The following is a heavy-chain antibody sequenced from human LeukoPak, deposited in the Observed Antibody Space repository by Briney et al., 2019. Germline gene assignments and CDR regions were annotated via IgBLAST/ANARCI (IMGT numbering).Heavy chain of an antibody. CDR3: ARHTPYCSGGSCYYYYGMDV. CDR2: IDPGDSDT. CDR1: GYSFTSYW. J-gene: IGHJ6*02. V-gene: IGHV5-51*01. D-gene: IGHD2-15*01. Sequence: GESLKISCKGSGYSFTSYWIGWVRQMPGKGLEWMGIIDPGDSDTRYSPSFQGQVTISADKSVSTAYLQWSSLKASDTAMYYCARHTPYCSGGSCYYYYGMDVWGQGTTVTVSS.